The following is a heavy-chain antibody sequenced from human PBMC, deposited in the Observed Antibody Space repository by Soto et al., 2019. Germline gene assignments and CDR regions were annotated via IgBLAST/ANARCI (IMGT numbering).Heavy chain of an antibody. D-gene: IGHD3-16*01. V-gene: IGHV3-23*01. CDR2: ISGSGAGT. Sequence: QVSESGGGLGQPGGSLRLSCTVSGLTFRSFAMSWVRQAPGKGLEWVSTISGSGAGTYYADSVKGRFTISRDNSKNTLYLQMNRPRAEDRAVYYGAKNKGLRLENYGFDYWGQGALVPVSS. J-gene: IGHJ4*02. CDR3: AKNKGLRLENYGFDY. CDR1: GLTFRSFA.